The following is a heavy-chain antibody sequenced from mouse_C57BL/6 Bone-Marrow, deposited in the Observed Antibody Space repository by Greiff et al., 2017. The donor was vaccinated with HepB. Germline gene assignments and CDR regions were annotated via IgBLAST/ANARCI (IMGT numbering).Heavy chain of an antibody. CDR2: IDPSDSDT. D-gene: IGHD1-1*01. V-gene: IGHV1-52*01. CDR1: GYTFTSYW. CDR3: ARGATVEYFDV. J-gene: IGHJ1*03. Sequence: QVQLQQPGAELVRPGSSVKLSCKASGYTFTSYWMHWVKQRPIQGLEWIGNIDPSDSDTNYNQKFKDKATLTVNKSSRKAYMQLSSLTSEDSAVSYCARGATVEYFDVWGTGTTVTVSS.